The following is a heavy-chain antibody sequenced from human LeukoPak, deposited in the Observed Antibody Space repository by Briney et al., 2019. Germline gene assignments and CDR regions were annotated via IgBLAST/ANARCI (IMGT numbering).Heavy chain of an antibody. J-gene: IGHJ4*02. Sequence: SETLSLTCTVSGGSISSYYWSWIRQPPGKGLEWIGEINHSGSTNYNPSLKSRVTISVDTSKNQFSLKLSSVTAADTAVYYCARQMAVAVAGKYYFDYWGQGTLVTVSS. CDR3: ARQMAVAVAGKYYFDY. D-gene: IGHD6-19*01. CDR1: GGSISSYY. V-gene: IGHV4-34*01. CDR2: INHSGST.